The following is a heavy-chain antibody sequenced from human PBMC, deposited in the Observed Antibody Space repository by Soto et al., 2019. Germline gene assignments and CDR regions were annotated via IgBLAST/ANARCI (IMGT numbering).Heavy chain of an antibody. V-gene: IGHV5-51*01. Sequence: GESLKISCKGSGYSFTSYWIGWVRQMPGKGLEWMGIIYPGDSDTRYSPSFQGQVTISADKSISTAYLQWSSLKASDTAMYYCATFHRPFVRHDAFDIWGQGTMVTVSS. D-gene: IGHD2-21*01. J-gene: IGHJ3*02. CDR2: IYPGDSDT. CDR1: GYSFTSYW. CDR3: ATFHRPFVRHDAFDI.